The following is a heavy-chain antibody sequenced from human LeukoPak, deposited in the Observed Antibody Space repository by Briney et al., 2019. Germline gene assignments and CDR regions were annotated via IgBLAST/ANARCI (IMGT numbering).Heavy chain of an antibody. CDR2: INPNSGGT. CDR1: GYTFTGYY. V-gene: IGHV1-2*02. Sequence: ASVKVSCKASGYTFTGYYMHWVRQAPGQGREWMGWINPNSGGTNYAQKFQGRVTMPRDTSISTAYMELRRLRSDDTAVYYCARVSGSIAASAYWGQGTLVTVSS. D-gene: IGHD6-13*01. CDR3: ARVSGSIAASAY. J-gene: IGHJ4*02.